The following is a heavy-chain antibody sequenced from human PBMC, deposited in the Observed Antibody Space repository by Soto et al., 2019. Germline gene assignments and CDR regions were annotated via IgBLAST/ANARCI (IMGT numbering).Heavy chain of an antibody. CDR1: GGTFSSYA. Sequence: QVQLVQSGAEVKKPGSSVKVSCKASGGTFSSYAISWVRQAPGQGLEWMGGIIPIFGTANYAQKFQGRVTLTADKSTSTAYMELSSLRSEDTAVYYCARQVVGPENYYYGMDVWGQGTTVTVSS. D-gene: IGHD2-21*01. J-gene: IGHJ6*02. CDR3: ARQVVGPENYYYGMDV. CDR2: IIPIFGTA. V-gene: IGHV1-69*06.